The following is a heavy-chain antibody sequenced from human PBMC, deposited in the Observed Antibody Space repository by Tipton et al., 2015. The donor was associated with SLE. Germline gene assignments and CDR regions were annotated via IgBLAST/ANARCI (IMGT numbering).Heavy chain of an antibody. D-gene: IGHD3-10*01. CDR3: ARGGTMVRGSDL. CDR2: IYYSGST. Sequence: TLSLTCTVSGGSISSYYWSWIRQPPGKGLEWIGYIYYSGSTNYNPSLKSRVTISVDTSKNQFSLKLSSVTAADTAVYYCARGGTMVRGSDLWGQGTLVTVSS. J-gene: IGHJ4*02. V-gene: IGHV4-59*01. CDR1: GGSISSYY.